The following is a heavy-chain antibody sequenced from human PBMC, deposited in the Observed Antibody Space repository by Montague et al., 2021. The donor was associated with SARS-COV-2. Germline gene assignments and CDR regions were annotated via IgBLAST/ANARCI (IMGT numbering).Heavy chain of an antibody. J-gene: IGHJ5*02. Sequence: SLRLSCAASGFTFSSYAMHWVRQAPGKGLEWVALISYDGSNKYYADSVKGRFTISRDNSKNTLYLQMSSLGAEDTAVYYCARDSGSSFDPWGQGTLVTVSS. CDR2: ISYDGSNK. D-gene: IGHD1-26*01. CDR1: GFTFSSYA. CDR3: ARDSGSSFDP. V-gene: IGHV3-30*04.